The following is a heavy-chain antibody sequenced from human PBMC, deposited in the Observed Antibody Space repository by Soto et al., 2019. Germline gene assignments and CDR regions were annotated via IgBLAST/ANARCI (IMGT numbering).Heavy chain of an antibody. CDR2: ISAYNGNT. J-gene: IGHJ3*02. CDR3: ARDYSTTLTNDAFDI. CDR1: GYSFTSYG. D-gene: IGHD4-17*01. V-gene: IGHV1-18*01. Sequence: ASVKVSCKASGYSFTSYGISWVRQAPGQGLEWMGWISAYNGNTNYAQKLQGRVTMTTDTSTSTAYMELRSLRSDDTAVYYCARDYSTTLTNDAFDIWGQGTMVTVSS.